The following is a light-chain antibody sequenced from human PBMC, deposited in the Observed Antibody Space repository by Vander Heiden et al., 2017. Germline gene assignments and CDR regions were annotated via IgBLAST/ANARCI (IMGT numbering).Light chain of an antibody. V-gene: IGLV4-69*02. Sequence: QLVLTQSPSASASLGASVKLTCTLSSGPRYNAIAWPRQQPQNGPRSLVQVQSHGSQTKGDGIPYRFSGSSSVSARYLTISSLQSEDEADYYCQACDTGIRVFGGGTKVTVL. J-gene: IGLJ3*02. CDR3: QACDTGIRV. CDR1: SGPRYNA. CDR2: VQSHGSQ.